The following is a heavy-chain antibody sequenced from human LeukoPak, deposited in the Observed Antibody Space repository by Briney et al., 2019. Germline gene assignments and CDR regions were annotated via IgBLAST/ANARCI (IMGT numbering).Heavy chain of an antibody. V-gene: IGHV3-74*03. D-gene: IGHD2/OR15-2a*01. CDR1: GFTFSSYW. CDR3: ASELVIAMDV. CDR2: ISSDASST. J-gene: IGHJ6*02. Sequence: GSLRLSCAGSGFTFSSYWMHWVRQAPGQGLVWVARISSDASSTTYADSVKGRFTISRDNHKNTLYLQMNSLRAEDTATYYCASELVIAMDVWGQGTPVTVSS.